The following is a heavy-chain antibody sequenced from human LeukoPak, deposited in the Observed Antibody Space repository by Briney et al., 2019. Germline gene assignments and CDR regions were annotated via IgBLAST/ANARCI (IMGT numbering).Heavy chain of an antibody. CDR2: ISGSGGST. D-gene: IGHD2-21*02. CDR3: AKVLVTAYYYYYAMDV. CDR1: GFTFRSYA. J-gene: IGHJ6*02. Sequence: GGSLRLSCAVSGFTFRSYAMSWVRQAPGKGLEWVSAISGSGGSTYYADSLKGRFTISRDNSKNTLFLQMNSLRADDTAIYYCAKVLVTAYYYYYAMDVWGQGTTVTVSS. V-gene: IGHV3-23*01.